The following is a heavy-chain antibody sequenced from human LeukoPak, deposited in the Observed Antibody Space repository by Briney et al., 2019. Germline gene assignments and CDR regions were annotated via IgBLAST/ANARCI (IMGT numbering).Heavy chain of an antibody. D-gene: IGHD2-8*01. CDR3: ARHPPGYCTNGVCYGADY. J-gene: IGHJ4*02. V-gene: IGHV5-51*01. CDR1: GYSFTNYW. Sequence: GESLKISCKGSGYSFTNYWIGWVRQMPGKGLEWIGIIYPGDSDIKYSPSFQGQVTISADKSINTAYLRWSSLKASDTAMYYCARHPPGYCTNGVCYGADYWGRGTLVTVSS. CDR2: IYPGDSDI.